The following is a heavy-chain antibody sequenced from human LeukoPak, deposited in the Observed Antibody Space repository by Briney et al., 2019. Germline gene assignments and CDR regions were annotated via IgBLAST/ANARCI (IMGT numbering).Heavy chain of an antibody. CDR2: VWSGGNNK. CDR3: AKDGQVGAIGYFDY. J-gene: IGHJ4*02. Sequence: PGGSLRLSCVASGFIFSTYGMHWVRQAPGKGLEWVAVVWSGGNNKYYSDSVKGRFTISRDNSKNTLYLQMNSLRAEDTAVYYCAKDGQVGAIGYFDYRGQGTLVTVSS. V-gene: IGHV3-33*06. CDR1: GFIFSTYG. D-gene: IGHD1-26*01.